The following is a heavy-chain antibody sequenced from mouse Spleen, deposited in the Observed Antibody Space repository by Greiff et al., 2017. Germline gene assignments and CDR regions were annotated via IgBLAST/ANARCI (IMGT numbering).Heavy chain of an antibody. D-gene: IGHD1-1*01. J-gene: IGHJ3*01. Sequence: EVKLMESGGGLVKPGGSLKLSCAASGFTFSSYTMSWVRQTPEKRLEWVATISGGGGNTYYPDSVKGRFTISRDNAKNTLYLQMSSLRSEDTALYYCARHKDYYGSNWFAYWGQGTLVTVSA. V-gene: IGHV5-9*01. CDR1: GFTFSSYT. CDR3: ARHKDYYGSNWFAY. CDR2: ISGGGGNT.